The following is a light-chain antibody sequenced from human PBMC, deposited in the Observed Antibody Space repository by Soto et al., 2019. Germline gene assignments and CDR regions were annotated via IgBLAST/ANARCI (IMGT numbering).Light chain of an antibody. Sequence: QSALTQPASVSVSPGQSITISCTGTSSDVGGYNYVSWYQQHPGKAPKHMIYEVSNRPSGLSNRFSGTKSGNTASLTISGLQAEDEAHYYCSSYTSSSTLVVFGGGTTLTVL. CDR2: EVS. CDR3: SSYTSSSTLVV. J-gene: IGLJ2*01. V-gene: IGLV2-14*01. CDR1: SSDVGGYNY.